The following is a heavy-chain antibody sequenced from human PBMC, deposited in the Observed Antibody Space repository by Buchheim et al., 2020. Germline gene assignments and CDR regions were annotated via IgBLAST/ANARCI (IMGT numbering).Heavy chain of an antibody. CDR2: SSGSGGST. V-gene: IGHV3-23*01. J-gene: IGHJ4*02. Sequence: EVQLLESGGGLVQPGGSLRLSCAASGFTFSSYAMSWVRQAPGKGLEWVSASSGSGGSTYYADSVKGRFTISRENSKNTLYLQMNSLRAEDTAVYYCAKAKGFPDYYDSSGHTEGVGGGFDYWGQGTL. CDR1: GFTFSSYA. CDR3: AKAKGFPDYYDSSGHTEGVGGGFDY. D-gene: IGHD3-22*01.